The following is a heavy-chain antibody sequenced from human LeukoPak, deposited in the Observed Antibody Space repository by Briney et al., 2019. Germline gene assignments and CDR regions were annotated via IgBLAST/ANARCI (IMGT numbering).Heavy chain of an antibody. J-gene: IGHJ3*02. CDR2: ISAYNGNT. D-gene: IGHD2-2*01. CDR3: ARGFVVVPAANAFDI. CDR1: GYTFTSYG. V-gene: IGHV1-18*01. Sequence: ASVKVSCKASGYTFTSYGINWVRQAPGQGLEWMGWISAYNGNTNYAQKLQGRVTMTTDTSTSTAYMELRSLRSDDTAVYYCARGFVVVPAANAFDIWGQGTMVTVSS.